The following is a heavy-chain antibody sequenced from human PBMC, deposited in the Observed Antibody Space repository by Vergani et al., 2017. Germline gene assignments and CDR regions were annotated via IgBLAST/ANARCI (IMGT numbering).Heavy chain of an antibody. J-gene: IGHJ6*03. CDR3: ARSQEYYYYYMDV. CDR2: IYYSGST. Sequence: QVQLQESGPGLVKPSETLSLTCSVSGGSISSSGYYWGWIRQPPGKGLEWMGSIYYSGSTYYNPSLKSRITISVDTSSDQFSLKLTSVTAADTAIYYCARSQEYYYYYMDVWGNGTTVTVSS. CDR1: GGSISSSGYY. V-gene: IGHV4-39*01.